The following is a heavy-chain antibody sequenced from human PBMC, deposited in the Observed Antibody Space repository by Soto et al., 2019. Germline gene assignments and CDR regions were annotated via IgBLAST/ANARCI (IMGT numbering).Heavy chain of an antibody. J-gene: IGHJ5*02. D-gene: IGHD3-9*01. Sequence: GGSLRLSCAASGFSFSNAWMNWVRQAPGKGLEWVGRIKNKADGGTTDYTAPVKDRFTISRDDSKNTLYLQMNSLKTEDTAVYYCTTDFEGFDYSALFDPRGQGTLVTVSS. CDR1: GFSFSNAW. CDR2: IKNKADGGTT. V-gene: IGHV3-15*07. CDR3: TTDFEGFDYSALFDP.